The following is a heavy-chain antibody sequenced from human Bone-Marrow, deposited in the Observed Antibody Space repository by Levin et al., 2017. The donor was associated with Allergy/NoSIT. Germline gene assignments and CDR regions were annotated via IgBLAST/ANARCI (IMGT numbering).Heavy chain of an antibody. CDR1: GGSISSSSYY. Sequence: SQTLSLTCTVSGGSISSSSYYWGWIRQPPGKGLEWIGSIYYSGSTYYNPSLKSRVTISVDTSKNQFSLKLSSVTAADTAVYYCNRQWLYESLDRFDPWGQGTLVTVSS. CDR3: NRQWLYESLDRFDP. CDR2: IYYSGST. D-gene: IGHD6-19*01. J-gene: IGHJ5*02. V-gene: IGHV4-39*01.